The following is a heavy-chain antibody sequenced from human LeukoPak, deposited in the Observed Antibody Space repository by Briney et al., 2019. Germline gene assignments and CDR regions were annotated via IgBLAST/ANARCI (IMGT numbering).Heavy chain of an antibody. CDR3: ARASRPTVTIDPYYFDY. J-gene: IGHJ4*02. D-gene: IGHD4-17*01. Sequence: ASVKVSCKASGYTFTDYYMHWVRQAPGQGLEWMGWIYPNSGGTNYPQKFQGRVTMTRDTSISTAYMELSRLRSDDTAVYYCARASRPTVTIDPYYFDYWGQGTLVTVSS. V-gene: IGHV1-2*02. CDR2: IYPNSGGT. CDR1: GYTFTDYY.